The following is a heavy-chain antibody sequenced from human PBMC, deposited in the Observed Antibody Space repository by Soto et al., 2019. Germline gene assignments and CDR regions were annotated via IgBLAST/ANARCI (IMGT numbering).Heavy chain of an antibody. Sequence: SLRLSCAASEFTFNNYAMNWVRQAPGKGLEWVSGTSGSGARTYYADSVKGRFTISRDNSKNTLYLQMNSLRAEDTAVYYCAKGPDYGDYMTPFDYWGQGTLVTVSS. J-gene: IGHJ4*02. D-gene: IGHD4-17*01. CDR2: TSGSGART. V-gene: IGHV3-23*01. CDR3: AKGPDYGDYMTPFDY. CDR1: EFTFNNYA.